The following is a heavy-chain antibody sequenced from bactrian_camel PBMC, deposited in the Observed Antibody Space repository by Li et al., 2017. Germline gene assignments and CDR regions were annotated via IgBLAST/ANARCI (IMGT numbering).Heavy chain of an antibody. CDR3: AGTTRLTWRPLVESEYNY. D-gene: IGHD1*01. J-gene: IGHJ4*01. V-gene: IGHV3S60*01. Sequence: HVQPVESGGGTVQAGETLSLTCAVAGVTFDDADMAWYRQAPGNPCELVSSLRPDGTTYYEDPVKGRFTISQDNAKNTVYLQMNSLKPEDTAMYYCAGTTRLTWRPLVESEYNYWGQGTQVTVS. CDR1: GVTFDDAD. CDR2: LRPDGTT.